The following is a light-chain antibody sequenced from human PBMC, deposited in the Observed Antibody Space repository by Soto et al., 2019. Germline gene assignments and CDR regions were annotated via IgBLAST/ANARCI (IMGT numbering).Light chain of an antibody. CDR3: QQSYSTPRGT. Sequence: DIQMTQSPSSLSVSVGDRVTITCRASQSIGGFLNWYQQKLGKAPKLLIYAASSLQSGVPSRFSGSGSGTDFTLTISSLQPEDFATYYCQQSYSTPRGTFGQGTKVDIK. V-gene: IGKV1-39*01. CDR2: AAS. CDR1: QSIGGF. J-gene: IGKJ1*01.